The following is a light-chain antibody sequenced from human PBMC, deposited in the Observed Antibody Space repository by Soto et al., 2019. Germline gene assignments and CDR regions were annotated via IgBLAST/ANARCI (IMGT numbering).Light chain of an antibody. CDR3: CAFAGSSTFWV. J-gene: IGLJ3*02. Sequence: QSALTQPASVSGSPGQSITISCSGTTSGVGGYDVVSWYQQHPGKAPKLMIFEVNQRPSGVSDRFSGSKSGNTASLTISGLQAGDEAEYYCCAFAGSSTFWVFGGGTKLTV. CDR1: TSGVGGYDV. CDR2: EVN. V-gene: IGLV2-23*02.